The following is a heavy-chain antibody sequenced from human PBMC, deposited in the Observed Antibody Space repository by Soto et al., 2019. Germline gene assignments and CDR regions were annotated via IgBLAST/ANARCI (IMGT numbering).Heavy chain of an antibody. CDR3: ARENRFLESNSGWYNWFDP. V-gene: IGHV1-69*01. CDR1: GGTFSSYG. Sequence: QVQLVQSGAEVKKPGTSVKVSCKASGGTFSSYGISWVRQAPGQWLEWMGGIIPIFGSPNYAQRFQGRVTISADELTSTAYMEMTRLRSEDTAVYYCARENRFLESNSGWYNWFDPWGQGTLVTVSS. CDR2: IIPIFGSP. J-gene: IGHJ5*02. D-gene: IGHD6-19*01.